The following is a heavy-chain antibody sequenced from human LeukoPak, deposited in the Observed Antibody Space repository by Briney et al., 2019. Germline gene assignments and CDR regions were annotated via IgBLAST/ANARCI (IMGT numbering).Heavy chain of an antibody. J-gene: IGHJ4*02. CDR1: GYXFTSYW. CDR2: IYPGDSDT. Sequence: GESLKISCNGSGYXFTSYWIRWVRQMPGKGLEWMGIIYPGDSDTRYSPSFQGQVTISADKSISTAYLQWSSLKASDTAMYYCARRGYGSGSYDPTAGLYWGQGTLVTVSS. CDR3: ARRGYGSGSYDPTAGLY. V-gene: IGHV5-51*01. D-gene: IGHD3-10*01.